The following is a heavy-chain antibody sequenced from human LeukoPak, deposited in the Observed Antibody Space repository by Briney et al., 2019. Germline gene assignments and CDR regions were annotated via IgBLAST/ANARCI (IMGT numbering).Heavy chain of an antibody. CDR2: ITNTGGNA. V-gene: IGHV3-23*01. J-gene: IGHJ4*02. Sequence: GGSLRLSCAASGFTFSSYAMSWVRQAPGKGLDWVSVITNTGGNAYYADSVKGRFTISRDNSKNTLFLEMNSLRGDDTALYYCAVTLVGTTREFDYWGQGTLVTVPS. D-gene: IGHD1-7*01. CDR3: AVTLVGTTREFDY. CDR1: GFTFSSYA.